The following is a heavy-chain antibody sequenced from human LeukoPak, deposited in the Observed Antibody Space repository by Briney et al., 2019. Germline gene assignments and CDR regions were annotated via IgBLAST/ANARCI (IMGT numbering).Heavy chain of an antibody. CDR2: IYPGDSDT. CDR3: ARHIRYSSSPLYYYYYYMDV. Sequence: GESLKISCKGSGYSFTSYWSGWVRQMPGKGLEWMGIIYPGDSDTRYSPSFQGQVTISADKSISTAYLQWSSLKASDTAMYYCARHIRYSSSPLYYYYYYMDVWGKGTTVTVSS. CDR1: GYSFTSYW. D-gene: IGHD6-6*01. J-gene: IGHJ6*03. V-gene: IGHV5-51*01.